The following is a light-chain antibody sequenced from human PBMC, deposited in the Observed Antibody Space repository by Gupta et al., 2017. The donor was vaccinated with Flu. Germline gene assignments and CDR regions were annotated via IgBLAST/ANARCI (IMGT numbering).Light chain of an antibody. Sequence: QSVLTQPPSVSAAPGPKVTISCSGSNSNIGNKAVSWYQRFPGTAPKLLIYENHERPAGIPDRFSGTKSGTSATLGITGLQTGDEADYYCGTWDNSLSVAGFGGGTKLTVL. J-gene: IGLJ2*01. CDR3: GTWDNSLSVAG. CDR1: NSNIGNKA. CDR2: ENH. V-gene: IGLV1-51*02.